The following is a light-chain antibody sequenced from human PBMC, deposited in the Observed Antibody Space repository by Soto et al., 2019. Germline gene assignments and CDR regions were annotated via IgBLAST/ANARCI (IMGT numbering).Light chain of an antibody. V-gene: IGKV1-8*01. CDR2: AAS. Sequence: AIRMTQSPSSLSASTGDRVTISCRASQGISSYLAWYQKKPGKAPKLLIYAASTLQSGVPSRFSGSGSGTDFTLTISCLQSDDFATYYCQHYNSYGTFGQGTKVDIK. CDR3: QHYNSYGT. CDR1: QGISSY. J-gene: IGKJ1*01.